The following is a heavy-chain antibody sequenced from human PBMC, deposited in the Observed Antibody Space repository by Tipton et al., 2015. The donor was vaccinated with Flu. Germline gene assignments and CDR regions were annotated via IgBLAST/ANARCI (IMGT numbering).Heavy chain of an antibody. CDR2: ISSSGNTI. D-gene: IGHD7-27*01. CDR3: ATLTGDDY. J-gene: IGHJ4*02. Sequence: SLRLSCAASGFTFSSYEMNWVRQASGKGLEWVSCISSSGNTISYADSVRGRFTISRDNTKKSLYPQLNSLRAEDTAIYYCATLTGDDYWGQGILVTVSS. V-gene: IGHV3-48*03. CDR1: GFTFSSYE.